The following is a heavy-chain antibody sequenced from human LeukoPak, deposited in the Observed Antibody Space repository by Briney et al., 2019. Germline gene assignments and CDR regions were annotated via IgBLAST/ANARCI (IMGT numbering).Heavy chain of an antibody. D-gene: IGHD5-24*01. CDR1: GYTLTGYS. Sequence: ASVKVSCKAPGYTLTGYSMHWVRQTPGQGREWMGWINPNSGGTNYAQKFQGRVTMTRDTSISTAYMELSRLRSDDTAVYYCARDLMATIFSWGQGTLVTVSS. CDR2: INPNSGGT. CDR3: ARDLMATIFS. V-gene: IGHV1-2*02. J-gene: IGHJ5*02.